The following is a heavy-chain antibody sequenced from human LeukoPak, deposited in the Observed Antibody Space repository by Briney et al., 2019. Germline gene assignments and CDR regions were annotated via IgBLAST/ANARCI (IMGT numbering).Heavy chain of an antibody. CDR1: GYTFTSYY. Sequence: ASVKVSCKAFGYTFTSYYMHWVRQAPGQGLEWMGWINPNSGGTNYAQKFQGRVTMTRDTSISTAYMELSRLRSDDTAVYYCARAYGTKGAFDIWGQGTMVTVSS. V-gene: IGHV1-2*02. J-gene: IGHJ3*02. D-gene: IGHD4-17*01. CDR2: INPNSGGT. CDR3: ARAYGTKGAFDI.